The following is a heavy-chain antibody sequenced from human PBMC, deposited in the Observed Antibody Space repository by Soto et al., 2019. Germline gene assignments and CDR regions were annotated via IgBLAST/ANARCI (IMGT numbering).Heavy chain of an antibody. Sequence: SETLSLTCTVSGGSISSYYWSWIRQPPGKGLEWIGYIYYSGSTNYNPSLKSRVTISVDTSKNQFSLKLSSVTAADTAVYYCARGQVGVVVVPAATGYNWFDPWGQGTLVTVS. CDR3: ARGQVGVVVVPAATGYNWFDP. V-gene: IGHV4-59*01. J-gene: IGHJ5*02. D-gene: IGHD2-2*01. CDR2: IYYSGST. CDR1: GGSISSYY.